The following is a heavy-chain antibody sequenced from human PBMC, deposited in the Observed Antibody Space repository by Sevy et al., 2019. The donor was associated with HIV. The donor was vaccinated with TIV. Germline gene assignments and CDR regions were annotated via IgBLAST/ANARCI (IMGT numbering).Heavy chain of an antibody. CDR1: GFTFSDYC. D-gene: IGHD4-17*01. V-gene: IGHV3-21*01. J-gene: IGHJ4*02. CDR2: ISDSSFYI. CDR3: ARDLPPSATTVAHFDY. Sequence: GGSLRLSCAASGFTFSDYCVNWVRQAPGKGLEWVSSISDSSFYIYYADSVKGRFTISRDNAKNSLYLQMNSLRVEDTAVYYCARDLPPSATTVAHFDYWGRGTLVTVSS.